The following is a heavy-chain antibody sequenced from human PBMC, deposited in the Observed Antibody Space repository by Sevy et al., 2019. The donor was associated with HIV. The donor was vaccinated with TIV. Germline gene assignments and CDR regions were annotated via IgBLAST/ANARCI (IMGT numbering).Heavy chain of an antibody. D-gene: IGHD3-16*01. CDR2: MNEDGSVT. CDR3: VKDFGGPTDY. CDR1: GFSITSYW. J-gene: IGHJ4*02. Sequence: GGSLRLSCAGSGFSITSYWMHWVRQAPGKGLVWVSRMNEDGSVTNHADSVRGRFTISRDIAKNTLYLQMNSFRVDDTAVYYCVKDFGGPTDYWGQGNVVTVSS. V-gene: IGHV3-74*01.